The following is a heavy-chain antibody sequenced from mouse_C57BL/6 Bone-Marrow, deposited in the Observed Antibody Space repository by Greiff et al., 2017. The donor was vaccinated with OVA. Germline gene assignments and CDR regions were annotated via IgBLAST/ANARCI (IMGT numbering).Heavy chain of an antibody. CDR2: ISSGGDYI. CDR3: TKVLAAFDV. V-gene: IGHV5-9-1*02. D-gene: IGHD1-3*01. CDR1: GFTFSSYA. Sequence: EVQGVESGEGLVKPGGSLKLSCAASGFTFSSYAMSWVRQTPEKRLEWVAYISSGGDYIYYADTVKGRFTISRDKARNTLYLQMSSLKSEDTAMYYCTKVLAAFDVWGTGTTVTVSS. J-gene: IGHJ1*03.